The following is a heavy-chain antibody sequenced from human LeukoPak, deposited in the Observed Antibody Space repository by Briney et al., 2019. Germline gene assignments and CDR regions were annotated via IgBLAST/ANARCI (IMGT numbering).Heavy chain of an antibody. CDR1: GFTFSSYA. CDR3: AKDNDYGDYRGTH. CDR2: ISGSGGST. V-gene: IGHV3-23*01. J-gene: IGHJ4*02. D-gene: IGHD4-17*01. Sequence: PGGSLRLSCAASGFTFSSYAMSWVRQAPGKGLEWVSAISGSGGSTYYADSVKGRFTISRDNSKNTLYLQMNSLRAEDTTVYYCAKDNDYGDYRGTHWGQGTLVTVPS.